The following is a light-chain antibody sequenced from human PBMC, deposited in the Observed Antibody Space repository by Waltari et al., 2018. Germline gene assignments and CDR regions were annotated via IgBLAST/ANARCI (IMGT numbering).Light chain of an antibody. Sequence: DIILTQSPATLSLSPGYRATLSCRASQSVSNSLSWYQQKPGQAPRLLIYNALTRDTGIPARFSGSGSGTDFTLTIGSLEPEDFAVYFCLQRSNWPPTFGGGTTVEI. V-gene: IGKV3-11*01. J-gene: IGKJ4*01. CDR3: LQRSNWPPT. CDR2: NAL. CDR1: QSVSNS.